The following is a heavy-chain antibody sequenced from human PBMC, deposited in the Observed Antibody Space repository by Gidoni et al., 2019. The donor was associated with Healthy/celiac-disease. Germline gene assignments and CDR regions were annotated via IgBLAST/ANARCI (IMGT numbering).Heavy chain of an antibody. V-gene: IGHV1-8*01. Sequence: QVQLVQSGAEVKKPGASVKVSCKASGYTFTSYDINWVRQATGQGLEWMGWMNPNSGNKGYAQKCQGRVTMTRNTSISTAYMELSSLRSEDTAVYYCARVKYDFWSGYYPPRPYGMDVWGQGTTVTVSS. D-gene: IGHD3-3*01. J-gene: IGHJ6*02. CDR3: ARVKYDFWSGYYPPRPYGMDV. CDR2: MNPNSGNK. CDR1: GYTFTSYD.